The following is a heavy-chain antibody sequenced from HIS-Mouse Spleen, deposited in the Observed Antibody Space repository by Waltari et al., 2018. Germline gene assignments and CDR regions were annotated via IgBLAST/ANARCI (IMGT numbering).Heavy chain of an antibody. CDR3: AFGKGIQLWLGAFDI. CDR2: IYSGGST. D-gene: IGHD5-18*01. CDR1: GLTVRRKA. Sequence: EVQLVETGGGLNQPGGSRRSSWHAWGLTVRRKARSGLSEAPGKGLDWVSVIYSGGSTYYADSVKGRFTISRDNSKNTLYLQMNSLRAEDTAVYYCAFGKGIQLWLGAFDIWGQGTMVTVSS. J-gene: IGHJ3*02. V-gene: IGHV3-53*02.